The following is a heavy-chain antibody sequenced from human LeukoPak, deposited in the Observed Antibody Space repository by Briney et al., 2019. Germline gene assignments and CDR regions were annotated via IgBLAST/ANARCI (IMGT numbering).Heavy chain of an antibody. V-gene: IGHV4-34*01. D-gene: IGHD1-7*01. CDR3: ARGFSITGTTLDY. CDR2: INHSGST. Sequence: SETLSLTCAVYGGSFSGYYWTWIRQPPGKGLEWIGEINHSGSTNYNPSLKSRVTISIDTSRSQFSLKLSSVTAADTAVYYCARGFSITGTTLDYWGQGTLVTVSS. J-gene: IGHJ4*02. CDR1: GGSFSGYY.